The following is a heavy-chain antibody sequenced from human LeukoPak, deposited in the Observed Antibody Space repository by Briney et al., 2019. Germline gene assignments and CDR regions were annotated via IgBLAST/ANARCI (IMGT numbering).Heavy chain of an antibody. J-gene: IGHJ4*02. CDR3: AKAFYYDSSGPYPGFDY. Sequence: GRSLRLSCAASGFTFSSYGMHWVRQAPGKGLEWVAVISYGGSNKYYADSVKGRFTISRDNSKNTLYLQMNSLRAEDTAVYYCAKAFYYDSSGPYPGFDYWGQGTLVTVSS. CDR2: ISYGGSNK. CDR1: GFTFSSYG. V-gene: IGHV3-30*18. D-gene: IGHD3-22*01.